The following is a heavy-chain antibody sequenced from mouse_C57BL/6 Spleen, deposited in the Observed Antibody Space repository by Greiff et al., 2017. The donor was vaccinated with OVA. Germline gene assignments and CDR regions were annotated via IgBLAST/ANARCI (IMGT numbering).Heavy chain of an antibody. CDR1: GFTFSSYA. D-gene: IGHD2-4*01. V-gene: IGHV5-4*01. Sequence: EVQGVESGGGLVKPGGSLKLSCAASGFTFSSYAMSWVRQTPEKRLEWVATISDGGSYTYYPDNVKGRFTISRDNAKNNLYLQMSHLKSEDTAMYYCARDLDYDGGYYFDYWGQGTTLTVSS. CDR3: ARDLDYDGGYYFDY. J-gene: IGHJ2*01. CDR2: ISDGGSYT.